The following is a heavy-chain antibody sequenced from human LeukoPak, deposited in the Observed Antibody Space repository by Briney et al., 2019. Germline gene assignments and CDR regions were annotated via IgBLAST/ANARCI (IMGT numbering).Heavy chain of an antibody. V-gene: IGHV1-2*02. Sequence: ASVKVSCKASGYTFTGCCMHWVRQAPEQGLEWMGWINPNSGGTNYAQKFQGRVTMTRDTSISTAYMELSRLRSDDTAVYYCARADVLWFGELVDYWGQGTLVTVSS. CDR3: ARADVLWFGELVDY. D-gene: IGHD3-10*01. J-gene: IGHJ4*02. CDR2: INPNSGGT. CDR1: GYTFTGCC.